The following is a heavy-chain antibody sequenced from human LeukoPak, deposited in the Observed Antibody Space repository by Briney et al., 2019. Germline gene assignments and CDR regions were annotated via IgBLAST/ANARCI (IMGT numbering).Heavy chain of an antibody. V-gene: IGHV4-30-4*01. CDR3: ARATVVQRRFDY. CDR1: GGSISSGDYY. CDR2: IYYSGST. J-gene: IGHJ4*02. Sequence: SETLSLTCTVSGGSISSGDYYWSWIRQPPGKGLEWIGYIYYSGSTYYNPSLKSRVTISVDTSKNQFSLKLSSVTAADTAVYYCARATVVQRRFDYWGQGTLVTVSS. D-gene: IGHD4-23*01.